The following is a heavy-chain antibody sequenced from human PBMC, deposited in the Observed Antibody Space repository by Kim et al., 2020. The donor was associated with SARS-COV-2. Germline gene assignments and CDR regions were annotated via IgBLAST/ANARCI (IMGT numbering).Heavy chain of an antibody. D-gene: IGHD1-26*01. J-gene: IGHJ3*02. CDR3: AVGRFSFDI. CDR1: GGSISSNNYY. V-gene: IGHV4-39*01. Sequence: SETLSLTCTVSGGSISSNNYYWGWIRQPPGKGLEWIGSIYYSGSTYNNPSLKSRVTMSVDTSKNRFSLKLSSVTAADTAVYYCAVGRFSFDIWGQGTMVTVSS. CDR2: IYYSGST.